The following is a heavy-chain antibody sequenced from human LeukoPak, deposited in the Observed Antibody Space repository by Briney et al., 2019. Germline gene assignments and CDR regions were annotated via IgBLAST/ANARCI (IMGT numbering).Heavy chain of an antibody. J-gene: IGHJ3*02. D-gene: IGHD2-2*01. V-gene: IGHV4-34*01. CDR3: ARTSYCSSTSCPRGYAFDI. Sequence: KPSETLSLTCAVYGGSFSGYYWNWIRQPPGKGLEWIGEIDHSGSTNYNPSLKSRVTISVDTSKNQFSLKLSSVTAADTAVYYCARTSYCSSTSCPRGYAFDIWGQGTMVTVSS. CDR2: IDHSGST. CDR1: GGSFSGYY.